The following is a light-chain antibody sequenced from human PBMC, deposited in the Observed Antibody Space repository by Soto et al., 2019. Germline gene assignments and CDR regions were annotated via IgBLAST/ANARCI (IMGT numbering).Light chain of an antibody. V-gene: IGLV1-44*01. Sequence: QSVLTQPPSASGTPGQRVTISCSGSSSNIGSNTVNWYQQLPGTAPKLLIYSNNQRPSGGPDRFSGSKSGTSASLAISGLQLEDEAAYYCAAWDDSRNGPVVFGGGTKLTVL. J-gene: IGLJ2*01. CDR3: AAWDDSRNGPVV. CDR2: SNN. CDR1: SSNIGSNT.